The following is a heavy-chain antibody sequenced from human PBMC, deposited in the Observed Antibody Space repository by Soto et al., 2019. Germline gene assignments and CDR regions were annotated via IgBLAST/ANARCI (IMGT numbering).Heavy chain of an antibody. J-gene: IGHJ5*02. CDR1: GYTFTSYD. CDR3: ARGRVLRFLEWLSRFDP. Sequence: QVQLVQSGAAVKKPGASVKVSCKASGYTFTSYDINWVRQATGQGIEWMGWMNPNSGNTGYAQKFQGRVTMTMNTSISTAYMELSSLRSEDTAVYYCARGRVLRFLEWLSRFDPWGHGTLVTVSS. V-gene: IGHV1-8*01. CDR2: MNPNSGNT. D-gene: IGHD3-3*01.